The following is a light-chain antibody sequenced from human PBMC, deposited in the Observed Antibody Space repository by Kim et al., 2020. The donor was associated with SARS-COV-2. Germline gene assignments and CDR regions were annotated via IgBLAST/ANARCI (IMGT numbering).Light chain of an antibody. V-gene: IGLV3-19*01. CDR2: GKN. CDR1: SLRRYY. Sequence: SSELTQDPAVSVALGQTVTITCQGDSLRRYYATWYQQKPGQAPILAISGKNSRPSGIPDRFSASSSGNTASLTITGAQAEDEADYYCNSRDSSGIHVVLFGGGTQLTVL. J-gene: IGLJ3*02. CDR3: NSRDSSGIHVVL.